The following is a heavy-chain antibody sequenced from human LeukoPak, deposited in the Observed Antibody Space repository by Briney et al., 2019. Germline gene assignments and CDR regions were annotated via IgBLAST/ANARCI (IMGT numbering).Heavy chain of an antibody. CDR1: GVSIIDHD. J-gene: IGHJ4*02. V-gene: IGHV4-4*09. CDR3: ARLKPNFLGTFDS. Sequence: SETLSLTCTVSGVSIIDHDWSWIRQPPGRGLEWIGNIYASGSTYFNPSLRSRVAISVDTSKNQFSLNLTSVTAADTAMLYCARLKPNFLGTFDSWGQGALVTVSS. CDR2: IYASGST. D-gene: IGHD7-27*01.